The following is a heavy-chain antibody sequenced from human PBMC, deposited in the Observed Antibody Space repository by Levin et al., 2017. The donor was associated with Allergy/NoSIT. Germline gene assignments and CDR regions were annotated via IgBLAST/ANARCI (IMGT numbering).Heavy chain of an antibody. Sequence: KAGGSLRLSCTVSGASISSYYWTWIRQPPGKGLEWIGYIYHSGSSDYNPSLKSRVTISLDASKNQFSLKLSSVTAADTAVYYCARGTYYYYDSSGYLFWFDPWGQGTLVTVSS. J-gene: IGHJ5*02. D-gene: IGHD3-22*01. V-gene: IGHV4-59*01. CDR1: GASISSYY. CDR2: IYHSGSS. CDR3: ARGTYYYYDSSGYLFWFDP.